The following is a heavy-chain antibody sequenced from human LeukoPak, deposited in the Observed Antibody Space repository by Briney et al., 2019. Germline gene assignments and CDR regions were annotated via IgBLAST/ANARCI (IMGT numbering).Heavy chain of an antibody. D-gene: IGHD3-22*01. J-gene: IGHJ4*02. CDR3: ARGRASPSGYYYDY. CDR1: GYTFTGYY. V-gene: IGHV1-2*02. Sequence: GASVKVSCKASGYTFTGYYMHWVRQAPGQGLEWMGWINPNSGGTNNAQKFQGRVTMTRDTSISTAYMEMSRLRSDDTAVYYCARGRASPSGYYYDYWGQGTLVTVSS. CDR2: INPNSGGT.